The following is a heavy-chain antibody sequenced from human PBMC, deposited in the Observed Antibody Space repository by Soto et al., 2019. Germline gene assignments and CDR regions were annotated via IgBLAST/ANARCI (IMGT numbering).Heavy chain of an antibody. J-gene: IGHJ3*02. CDR2: ISWNSGSI. V-gene: IGHV3-9*01. CDR3: AKPLLWFGGVRGAFDR. Sequence: EVQLVESGGGLVQPGRSLRLSCAASGFTFDDYAMHWVRQAPGKGLEWVSGISWNSGSIGYADSVKGRFTISRDNAKNSLYLQMNRRRAEDTALYYCAKPLLWFGGVRGAFDRWGQGTMVTVSS. CDR1: GFTFDDYA. D-gene: IGHD3-10*01.